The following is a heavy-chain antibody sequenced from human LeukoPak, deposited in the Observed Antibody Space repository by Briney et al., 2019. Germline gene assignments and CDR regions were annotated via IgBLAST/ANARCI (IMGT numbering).Heavy chain of an antibody. D-gene: IGHD1-26*01. Sequence: GGSLRLSCAASGFTFSSYGMHWVRQAPGKGLEWVAFIRYDGSNKYHADSVRGRFTISRDNSKNTLYLQMNSLRSEDTAVYYCAKYPGGSYSHFDYLGQGTLVTVSS. V-gene: IGHV3-30*02. CDR1: GFTFSSYG. CDR3: AKYPGGSYSHFDY. CDR2: IRYDGSNK. J-gene: IGHJ4*02.